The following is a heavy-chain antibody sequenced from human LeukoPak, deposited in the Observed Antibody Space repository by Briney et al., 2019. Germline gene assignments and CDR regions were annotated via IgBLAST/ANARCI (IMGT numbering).Heavy chain of an antibody. CDR3: ARAKAITMVRGDRRNY. J-gene: IGHJ4*02. D-gene: IGHD3-10*01. V-gene: IGHV4-34*01. CDR2: INHSGST. Sequence: PSETLSLTCAVYGGCFSGYYWSWIRQPPGRGLEGIGEINHSGSTNYNPSLKSRVTISVDTSKNQFSLKLSSVTAADTAVYYCARAKAITMVRGDRRNYWGQGTLVTVSS. CDR1: GGCFSGYY.